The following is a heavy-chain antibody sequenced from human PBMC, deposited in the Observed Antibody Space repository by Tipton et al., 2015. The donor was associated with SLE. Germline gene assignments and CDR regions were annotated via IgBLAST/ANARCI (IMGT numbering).Heavy chain of an antibody. CDR3: ARVDCSSISCTYNWFDP. D-gene: IGHD2-2*01. V-gene: IGHV3-48*03. Sequence: SLRLSCAASGFTFNTYEMNWVRQAPGKGLEWVSYISTGGITIYYADSVKGRFTISRDNAKNSLYLQMNSLRAEDTAVYYCARVDCSSISCTYNWFDPWGQGTLVTVSS. CDR2: ISTGGITI. CDR1: GFTFNTYE. J-gene: IGHJ5*02.